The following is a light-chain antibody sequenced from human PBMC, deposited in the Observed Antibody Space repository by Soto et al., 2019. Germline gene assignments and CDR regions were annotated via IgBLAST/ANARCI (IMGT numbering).Light chain of an antibody. CDR1: SGHSSYA. J-gene: IGLJ2*01. CDR3: QTWGTGFQV. CDR2: LNNDGRH. Sequence: QPVLTQPPSASASLGASVKLTCTLSSGHSSYAIAWHQKQPDKGPRYLMDLNNDGRHTKGGGVPARISGPSSGAERFLIISSLQSEDEADYYCQTWGTGFQVFGGGTKLTVL. V-gene: IGLV4-69*01.